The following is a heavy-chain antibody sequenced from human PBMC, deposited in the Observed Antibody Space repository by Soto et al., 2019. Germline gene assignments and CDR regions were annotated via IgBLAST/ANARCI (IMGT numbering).Heavy chain of an antibody. V-gene: IGHV3-30*04. CDR2: ISYDERNI. J-gene: IGHJ4*02. Sequence: QVELVESGGGLVQPETSLRLSCAASGFIFRNYAMHWVRQAPGKGLEWVADISYDERNIHYPDSVKGRFTISRDNSKNTLFLQMNNLRPEDTAVYYCARDSWGFDCWGQGTLVTVSS. CDR3: ARDSWGFDC. CDR1: GFIFRNYA. D-gene: IGHD2-15*01.